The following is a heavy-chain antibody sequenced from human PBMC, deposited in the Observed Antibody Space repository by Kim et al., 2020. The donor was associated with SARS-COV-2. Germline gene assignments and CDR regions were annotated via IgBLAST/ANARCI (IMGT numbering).Heavy chain of an antibody. CDR3: ARDFCSGGSCYQTLLSLTLYNYYYVMDV. Sequence: GGSLRLSCATSGFTFSSYAMHWVRQAPGKGLEWVAVISYDGSNKYYADSVKGRFTISRDNSKNTLYLQMNSLRAEDTAVYYCARDFCSGGSCYQTLLSLTLYNYYYVMDVWGQGTTVTVSS. V-gene: IGHV3-30*04. CDR1: GFTFSSYA. CDR2: ISYDGSNK. D-gene: IGHD2-15*01. J-gene: IGHJ6*02.